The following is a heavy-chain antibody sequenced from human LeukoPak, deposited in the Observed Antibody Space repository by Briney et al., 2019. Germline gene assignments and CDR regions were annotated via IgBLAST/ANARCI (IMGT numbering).Heavy chain of an antibody. V-gene: IGHV3-23*01. CDR1: GFTFSSFA. Sequence: GGSLRLSCAASGFTFSSFAMTWVRLAPGKGLEWVSTLSGSGDETFSADSVKGRFTMSRDNAKNSLYLQMNSLRAEDTAVYYCARRTGMTLPGWLRVVDFWGQGTLVTVSS. J-gene: IGHJ4*02. D-gene: IGHD6-19*01. CDR3: ARRTGMTLPGWLRVVDF. CDR2: LSGSGDET.